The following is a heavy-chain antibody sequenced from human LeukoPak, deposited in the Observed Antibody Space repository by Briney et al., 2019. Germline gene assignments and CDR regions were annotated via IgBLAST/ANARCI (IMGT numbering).Heavy chain of an antibody. CDR3: ASRDPCSGGTCYGLGY. D-gene: IGHD2-15*01. Sequence: GGSLRLSCAASGFTFSSYAMSWVRQAPGKGLEWVSAISGSGGSTYYADSVKGRFTISRDNSKNTLYLQMNSLRAEDTAVFFCASRDPCSGGTCYGLGYWGQGTLVTVSS. V-gene: IGHV3-23*01. J-gene: IGHJ4*02. CDR2: ISGSGGST. CDR1: GFTFSSYA.